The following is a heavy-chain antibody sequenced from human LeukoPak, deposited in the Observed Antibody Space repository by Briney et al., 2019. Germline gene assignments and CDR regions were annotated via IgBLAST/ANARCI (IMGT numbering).Heavy chain of an antibody. CDR3: ASLYYGGNNFDY. CDR1: GFTFSSYA. D-gene: IGHD4-23*01. Sequence: GGSLRLSCAASGFTFSSYAMHWVRQAPGKGLEWVAVISYDGSNKYYADSVKGRFTISRDNSKNTLYLQMNSLRAEDTAVYYCASLYYGGNNFDYWGRGTLVTVSS. V-gene: IGHV3-30*04. J-gene: IGHJ4*02. CDR2: ISYDGSNK.